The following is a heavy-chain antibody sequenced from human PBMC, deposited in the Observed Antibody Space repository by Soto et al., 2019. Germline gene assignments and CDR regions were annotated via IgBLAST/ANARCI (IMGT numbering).Heavy chain of an antibody. D-gene: IGHD1-26*01. Sequence: XGSLILSCSASGFAFRAFSMSWVRQAPGQGLEWVSSISSGGNYINYADAVEGRFTISRDNTKNSLYLQMSSLRTEDTAVYFCARDPSFSQWELPGGGHFDYWGQGTLVTVSS. V-gene: IGHV3-21*01. CDR1: GFAFRAFS. J-gene: IGHJ4*02. CDR2: ISSGGNYI. CDR3: ARDPSFSQWELPGGGHFDY.